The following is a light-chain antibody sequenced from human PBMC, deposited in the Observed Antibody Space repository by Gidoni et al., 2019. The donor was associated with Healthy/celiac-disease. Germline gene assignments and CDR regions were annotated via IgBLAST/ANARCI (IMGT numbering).Light chain of an antibody. CDR2: GAS. J-gene: IGKJ5*01. CDR3: QQYNNWPIT. V-gene: IGKV3-15*01. CDR1: QSVSSN. Sequence: PATLSVSPGERATLSCRASQSVSSNLAWYQQKPGQAPRLLIYGASTRATGIPARFSGSGSGTEFTLTISSLQSEDFAVYYCQQYNNWPITFGQGTRLEIK.